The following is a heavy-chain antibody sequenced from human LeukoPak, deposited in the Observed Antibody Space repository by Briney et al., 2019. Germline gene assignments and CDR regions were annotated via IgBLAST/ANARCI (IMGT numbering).Heavy chain of an antibody. Sequence: PSETLSLTCAVYGGSFSGYYWSWIRQPPGKGLEWIGEVNHSGSTNYNPSLKSRVTISVDTSENQFSLKLSSVTAADTAVYYCARGPYKSGYSYGPALRFFDYWGQGTLVTVSS. CDR1: GGSFSGYY. CDR2: VNHSGST. J-gene: IGHJ4*02. CDR3: ARGPYKSGYSYGPALRFFDY. D-gene: IGHD5-18*01. V-gene: IGHV4-34*01.